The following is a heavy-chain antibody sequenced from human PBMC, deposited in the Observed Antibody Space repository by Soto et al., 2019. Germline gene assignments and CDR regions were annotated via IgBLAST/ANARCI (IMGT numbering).Heavy chain of an antibody. CDR3: ASTDKYSSHSLLWSTFDY. CDR2: IYYSGST. D-gene: IGHD6-6*01. V-gene: IGHV4-59*08. CDR1: GGSISSYY. Sequence: QVQLQESGPGLVKPSETLSLTCTVSGGSISSYYWSWIRQPPGKGLEWIGYIYYSGSTNYIPSLKSRVTISVDTSKNQFSLKLSSVTAADTAVYYCASTDKYSSHSLLWSTFDYWGQGTLVTVSS. J-gene: IGHJ4*02.